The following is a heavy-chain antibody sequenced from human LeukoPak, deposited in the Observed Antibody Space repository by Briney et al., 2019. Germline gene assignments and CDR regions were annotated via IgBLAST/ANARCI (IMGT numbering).Heavy chain of an antibody. J-gene: IGHJ2*01. CDR2: IYSSGST. D-gene: IGHD3-9*01. CDR1: GGSISSGSYY. CDR3: AEKYIDYFAGYPRGELYWYFDL. Sequence: SETLSLTCTVSGGSISSGSYYWSWIRQPAGKGLEWIGRIYSSGSTNYNPSLKSRVTVSLDTSKNQFSLKLSSVTAAATAVYYCAEKYIDYFAGYPRGELYWYFDLWGRGTLVTVSS. V-gene: IGHV4-61*02.